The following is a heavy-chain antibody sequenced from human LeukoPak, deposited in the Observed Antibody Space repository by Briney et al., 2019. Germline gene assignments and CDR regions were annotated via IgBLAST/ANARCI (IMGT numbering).Heavy chain of an antibody. CDR1: GGSISSYY. D-gene: IGHD6-19*01. CDR2: IYYSGST. J-gene: IGHJ4*02. V-gene: IGHV4-59*05. Sequence: PSETLSLTCTVSGGSISSYYWSWIRQPPGKGLEWIGSIYYSGSTYYNPSLKSRVTISVDTSKNQFSLKLSSVTAADTAVYYCANAGAVAGPLDYWGQGTLVTVSS. CDR3: ANAGAVAGPLDY.